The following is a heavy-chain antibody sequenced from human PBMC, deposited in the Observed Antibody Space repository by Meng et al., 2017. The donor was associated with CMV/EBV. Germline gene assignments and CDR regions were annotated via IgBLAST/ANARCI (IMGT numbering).Heavy chain of an antibody. J-gene: IGHJ6*02. CDR3: ARRGTIFEYYYGMDV. V-gene: IGHV1-69*02. CDR1: GGTFSSYT. D-gene: IGHD3-3*01. CDR2: IIPILGIA. Sequence: SVKVSCKASGGTFSSYTISWVRQAPGQGLEWMGRIIPILGIANYAQKFQGRVTITADKSTSTAYMELSSLRSEDTAVYYCARRGTIFEYYYGMDVWGQGTTVTVSS.